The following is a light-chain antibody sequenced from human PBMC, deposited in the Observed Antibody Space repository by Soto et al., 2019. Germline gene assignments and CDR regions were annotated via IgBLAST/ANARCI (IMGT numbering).Light chain of an antibody. Sequence: AIQMTQSPSSLSASVGDRVTITCRASQDIRNDLGWYQETVGQAPKLLIYAASNLQSGVPSRFSGSGSGTDFTLTISSLLPEDFATYYCLQDYNYPWTFGQGTKVEI. CDR3: LQDYNYPWT. J-gene: IGKJ1*01. CDR1: QDIRND. V-gene: IGKV1-6*01. CDR2: AAS.